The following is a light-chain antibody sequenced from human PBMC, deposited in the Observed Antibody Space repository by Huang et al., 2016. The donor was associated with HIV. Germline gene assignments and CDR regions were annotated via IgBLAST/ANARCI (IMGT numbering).Light chain of an antibody. Sequence: DIKMTQSPSSVSAYVGDRVTIACRASRSIRSYLNWYKEKPGKAPKLLIYAASSLQSGVPSTFSGSGSGSDFTLTISSLQPEDFAIYYCHQGYTAPPTFGGGTKVEIK. CDR2: AAS. CDR1: RSIRSY. J-gene: IGKJ4*01. V-gene: IGKV1-39*01. CDR3: HQGYTAPPT.